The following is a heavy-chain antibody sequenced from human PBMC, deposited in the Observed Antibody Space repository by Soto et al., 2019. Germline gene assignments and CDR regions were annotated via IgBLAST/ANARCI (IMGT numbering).Heavy chain of an antibody. CDR3: ARHEGGAAADRPLDY. CDR1: GGSVRSSSYY. CDR2: IYYSGRT. J-gene: IGHJ4*02. Sequence: QLRLQESGPGLVKSSETLSLTCTVSGGSVRSSSYYWGWIRRPPGKGLEGIASIYYSGRTHNNPALKSRVTMSTATYTNQFSLKMNSVTAADTAVYYCARHEGGAAADRPLDYWGQGTLVTVSS. V-gene: IGHV4-39*01. D-gene: IGHD6-13*01.